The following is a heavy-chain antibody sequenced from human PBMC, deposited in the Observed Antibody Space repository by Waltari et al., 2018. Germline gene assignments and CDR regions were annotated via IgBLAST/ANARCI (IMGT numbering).Heavy chain of an antibody. J-gene: IGHJ6*02. V-gene: IGHV1-8*01. CDR1: GYTFTSYV. CDR3: ARRLATIGYYYYSMDV. Sequence: QVQLVQSGAEVKKPGAAVKVSCKASGYTFTSYVITWVRQAPGQGLEWMGWMNPNSGNTGYAQKFQGRVTMTRNTSISTAYMELSSLRSEDTGVYYCARRLATIGYYYYSMDVWGQGTTVTVSS. D-gene: IGHD5-12*01. CDR2: MNPNSGNT.